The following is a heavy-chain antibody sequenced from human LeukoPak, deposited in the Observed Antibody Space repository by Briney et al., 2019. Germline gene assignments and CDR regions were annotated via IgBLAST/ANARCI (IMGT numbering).Heavy chain of an antibody. Sequence: GGSLRLSCAASGLTFSSYGMHWVRQAPGKGLEWVAVISYDGSNKYYADSVKGRFTISRDNSKNTLYLQMNSLRAEDTAVYYCAKVEGIAAAGTLDNWFDPWGQGTLVTVSS. V-gene: IGHV3-30*18. D-gene: IGHD6-13*01. CDR3: AKVEGIAAAGTLDNWFDP. CDR1: GLTFSSYG. J-gene: IGHJ5*02. CDR2: ISYDGSNK.